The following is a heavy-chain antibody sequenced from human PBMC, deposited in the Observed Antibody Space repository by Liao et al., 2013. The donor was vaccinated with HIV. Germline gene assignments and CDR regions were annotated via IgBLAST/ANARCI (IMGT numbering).Heavy chain of an antibody. V-gene: IGHV4-61*02. CDR3: ARVWVTTFTFTDI. D-gene: IGHD4-17*01. Sequence: QVQLQESGPGLVKPSQTLSLTCTVSGGSISSGSYYWSWIRQPAGKGLEWIGRIYTSGSTDYNPSLKSRVTISVDTSKNQFSLKLTSVTAADTAVYYCARVWVTTFTFTDIWGQGTMVTVSS. J-gene: IGHJ3*02. CDR1: GGSISSGSYY. CDR2: IYTSGST.